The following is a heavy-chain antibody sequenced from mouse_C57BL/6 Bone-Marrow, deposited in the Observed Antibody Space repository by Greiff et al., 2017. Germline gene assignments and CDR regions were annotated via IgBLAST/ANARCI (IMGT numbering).Heavy chain of an antibody. CDR3: ARWSGDY. CDR2: IDPSDSYT. Sequence: QVQLQQPGAELVMPGASVKLSRKASGYTFTSYWMHWVKQRPGQGLEWIGEIDPSDSYTNYNQKFKGKSTLTVDKSSSTAYMQLSSLTSEDSAVYYCARWSGDYWGQGTTLTVSS. CDR1: GYTFTSYW. J-gene: IGHJ2*01. V-gene: IGHV1-69*01. D-gene: IGHD3-2*02.